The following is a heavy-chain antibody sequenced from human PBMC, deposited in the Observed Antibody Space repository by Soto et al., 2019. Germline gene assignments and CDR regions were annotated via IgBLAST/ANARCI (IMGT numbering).Heavy chain of an antibody. CDR2: IDRSDSYT. CDR3: ARLIGSYGYGDY. J-gene: IGHJ4*02. V-gene: IGHV5-10-1*01. CDR1: GYSFTSYW. Sequence: GESLKISCKGSGYSFTSYWITWVRQMPGKGLEWVGRIDRSDSYTNYRPPFQGPVPISAEKSISTAYLPWSRLKASDTAMYYCARLIGSYGYGDYWGQGTLVTVSS. D-gene: IGHD5-18*01.